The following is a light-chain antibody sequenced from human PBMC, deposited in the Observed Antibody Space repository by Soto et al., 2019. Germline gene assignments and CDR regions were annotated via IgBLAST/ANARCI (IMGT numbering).Light chain of an antibody. CDR1: SSNIGSNY. V-gene: IGLV1-47*01. CDR3: AAWDDSLHVV. CDR2: RNN. Sequence: QSVLTQPPSASGTPGQRVTISCSGSSSNIGSNYVYWYQHLPGTAPKLVIYRNNQRPSGVPDRFSGSKSGTSASLAISGLRSEYEADYYCAAWDDSLHVVFGGGTHLTVL. J-gene: IGLJ2*01.